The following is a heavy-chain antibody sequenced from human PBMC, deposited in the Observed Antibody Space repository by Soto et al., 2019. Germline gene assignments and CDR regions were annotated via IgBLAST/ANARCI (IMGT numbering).Heavy chain of an antibody. Sequence: QVLLVESGGVVVQPGRSLRLSCAASGFTFSSYGMHWVRQAPGKGLEWVAVISYDGSNKYYADSVKGRFTISRDNSKNTLYLQMNSLRAEDTAVYYCAKAQLPGYYYYGMDVWGQGTTVTVSS. CDR3: AKAQLPGYYYYGMDV. CDR1: GFTFSSYG. J-gene: IGHJ6*02. V-gene: IGHV3-30*18. CDR2: ISYDGSNK. D-gene: IGHD2-2*01.